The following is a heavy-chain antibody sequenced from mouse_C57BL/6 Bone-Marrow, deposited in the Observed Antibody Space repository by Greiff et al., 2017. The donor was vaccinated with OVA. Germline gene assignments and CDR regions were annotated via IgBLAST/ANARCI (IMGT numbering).Heavy chain of an antibody. CDR3: ARPFLGVFDY. V-gene: IGHV1-55*01. CDR1: GYTFTSYW. Sequence: QVQLQPPWAELVKPGASVTMSCKASGYTFTSYWITWVKQRPGQGLEWIGDIYPGSGSTNYNEKFKSKATLTVDTSSSTAYMQLSSLTAEDSAVYYCARPFLGVFDYWGKGTTLTVSS. D-gene: IGHD3-3*01. CDR2: IYPGSGST. J-gene: IGHJ2*01.